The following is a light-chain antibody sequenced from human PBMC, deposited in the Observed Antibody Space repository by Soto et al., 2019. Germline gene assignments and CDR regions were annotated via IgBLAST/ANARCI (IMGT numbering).Light chain of an antibody. CDR3: QVWDSSSAHPI. CDR2: YDS. V-gene: IGLV3-21*04. J-gene: IGLJ2*01. Sequence: SYELTQPPSVSVAPGKTARITCGGNNIGSKSVHWYQQKPGQAPVLVIYYDSDRPSGIPARFSGSNSGNTATLTISRVEAGDEADYYCQVWDSSSAHPIFGGGTKLTVL. CDR1: NIGSKS.